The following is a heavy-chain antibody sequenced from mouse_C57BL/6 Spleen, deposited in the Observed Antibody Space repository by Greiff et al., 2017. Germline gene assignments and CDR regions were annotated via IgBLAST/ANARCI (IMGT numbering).Heavy chain of an antibody. D-gene: IGHD2-3*01. J-gene: IGHJ4*01. CDR1: GFTFSDYG. CDR3: ARGGYYYYAMDY. Sequence: EVNVVESGGGLVKPGGSLKLSCAASGFTFSDYGMHWVRQAPEKGLEWVAYISSGSSTIYYADTVKGRFTISRDNAKNTLFLQMTSLRSEDTAMYYCARGGYYYYAMDYWGQGTSVTVSS. CDR2: ISSGSSTI. V-gene: IGHV5-17*01.